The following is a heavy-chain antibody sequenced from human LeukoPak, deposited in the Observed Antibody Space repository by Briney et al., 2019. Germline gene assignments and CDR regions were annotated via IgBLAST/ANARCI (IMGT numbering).Heavy chain of an antibody. CDR3: ASSSGSYYQGEDALDASDI. CDR1: GYTLTELS. J-gene: IGHJ3*02. D-gene: IGHD3-10*01. Sequence: ASVKVSCKVSGYTLTELSMHWVRQAPGKGLEWMGGFDPEDGETIYAQKFQGRVTMTEDTSTDTAYMELSSLRSEDTAVYYCASSSGSYYQGEDALDASDIWGQGTMVTVSS. CDR2: FDPEDGET. V-gene: IGHV1-24*01.